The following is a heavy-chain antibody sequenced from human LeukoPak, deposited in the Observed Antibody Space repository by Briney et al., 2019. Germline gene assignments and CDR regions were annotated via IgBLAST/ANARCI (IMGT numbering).Heavy chain of an antibody. CDR1: GFTFRSYD. CDR2: VGISGDT. J-gene: IGHJ4*02. D-gene: IGHD6-19*01. V-gene: IGHV3-13*01. Sequence: GGSLRLSCAASGFTFRSYDMHWVRQVTGKGLEWVSAVGISGDTYYAGSVKGRFTISRENAKNSLYLQMNSLTAGDTAVYYCVRGGIQVSGIDEIDYWGQGTLVAVSS. CDR3: VRGGIQVSGIDEIDY.